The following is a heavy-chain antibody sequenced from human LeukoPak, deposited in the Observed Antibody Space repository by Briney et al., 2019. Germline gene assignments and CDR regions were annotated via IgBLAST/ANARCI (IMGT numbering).Heavy chain of an antibody. D-gene: IGHD6-19*01. CDR2: IYTTGGK. J-gene: IGHJ4*02. V-gene: IGHV3-66*01. Sequence: RGSLRLSCAASEFTVSTNYMSWVRQAPGKGLEWVSIIYTTGGKYYADPVKGRFTISRDNSKHTLYLQMNSLRGEDTAVYYCARGSDGWFAFDYWGQGILVTVSS. CDR1: EFTVSTNY. CDR3: ARGSDGWFAFDY.